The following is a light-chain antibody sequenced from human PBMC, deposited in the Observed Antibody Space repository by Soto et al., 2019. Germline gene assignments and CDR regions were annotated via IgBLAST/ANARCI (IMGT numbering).Light chain of an antibody. CDR2: DVS. Sequence: QSALTQPRSVSRSPGQSVTISCTGTSSDVGGYNYVSWYQQHPGKAPKGMIYDVSERPSGVPDRFSGSKSGNTASLTISGLQAEDEADYYCCSNAGSYEVFGGGTKVTVL. J-gene: IGLJ2*01. V-gene: IGLV2-11*01. CDR3: CSNAGSYEV. CDR1: SSDVGGYNY.